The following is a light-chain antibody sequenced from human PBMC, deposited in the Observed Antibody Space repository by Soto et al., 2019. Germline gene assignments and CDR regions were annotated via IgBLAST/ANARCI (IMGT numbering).Light chain of an antibody. CDR2: GAA. V-gene: IGKV3-20*01. CDR1: QSVYINS. Sequence: EIVLPQSPGTLSLSPGERATLSCRASQSVYINSLAWYQQKPGQPPRLLIYGAATRASAVPDRFSGSGSGADFALTITRLEPEDFAVYYCQQYGASPLTFGPGTRVD. J-gene: IGKJ3*01. CDR3: QQYGASPLT.